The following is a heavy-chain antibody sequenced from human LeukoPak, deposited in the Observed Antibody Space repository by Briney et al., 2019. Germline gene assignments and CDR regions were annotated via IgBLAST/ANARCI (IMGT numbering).Heavy chain of an antibody. CDR3: ARGYYDSSAQGAFDI. CDR1: GGSISSYY. J-gene: IGHJ3*02. CDR2: IYTSGST. Sequence: PSETLSLTCTVSGGSISSYYWSWIRQPAGKGLEWIGRIYTSGSTNYNPSLKSRVTMSVDTSKNQFSLKLSSVTVADTAVYYCARGYYDSSAQGAFDIWGQGTMVTVSS. D-gene: IGHD3-22*01. V-gene: IGHV4-4*07.